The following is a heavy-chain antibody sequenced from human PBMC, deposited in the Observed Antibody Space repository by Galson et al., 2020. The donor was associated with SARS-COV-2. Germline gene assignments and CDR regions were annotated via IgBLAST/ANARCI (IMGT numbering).Heavy chain of an antibody. CDR2: ISAGGTYI. D-gene: IGHD2-2*01. CDR3: ARVGDMATTAADYYYYGLDV. J-gene: IGHJ6*02. CDR1: GFPFSSYS. V-gene: IGHV3-21*01. Sequence: GGSLRLSCAGTGFPFSSYSMNWVRQAPGKGLEWVSSISAGGTYIYYADSVKGRFAISRENAENSLFLQMNSLSADDTAVYYCARVGDMATTAADYYYYGLDVWGQGTTVTVSS.